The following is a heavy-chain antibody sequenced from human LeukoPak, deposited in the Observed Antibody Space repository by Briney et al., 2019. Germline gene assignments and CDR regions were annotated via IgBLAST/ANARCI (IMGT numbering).Heavy chain of an antibody. CDR3: ARDHNAYDSSGYSNAFDI. D-gene: IGHD3-22*01. CDR2: IYYSGST. V-gene: IGHV4-59*01. J-gene: IGHJ3*02. CDR1: GGSISSYY. Sequence: SETLSLTCTVSGGSISSYYWSWIRQPPGKGLEWIGYIYYSGSTNYNPSLKSRVTISVDTSKNQFSLKLSSVTAADTAVCYCARDHNAYDSSGYSNAFDIWGQGTMVTVS.